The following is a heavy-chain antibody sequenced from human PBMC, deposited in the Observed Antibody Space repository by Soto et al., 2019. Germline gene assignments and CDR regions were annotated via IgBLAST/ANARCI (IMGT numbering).Heavy chain of an antibody. CDR3: ATYYDLWSGFYGMDV. CDR2: MNPNSGNT. D-gene: IGHD3-3*01. V-gene: IGHV1-8*01. Sequence: GASVKVSCKASGYTFTSYDINWVRQATGQGLEWMGWMNPNSGNTGYAQKFQGRVTMTRNTSISTAYMELSSLRSEDTAVYYCATYYDLWSGFYGMDVWGQGTTVTVYS. J-gene: IGHJ6*02. CDR1: GYTFTSYD.